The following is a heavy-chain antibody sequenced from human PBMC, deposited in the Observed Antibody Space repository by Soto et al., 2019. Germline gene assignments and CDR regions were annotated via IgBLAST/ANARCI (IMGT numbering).Heavy chain of an antibody. Sequence: SETLSLTCTVSGGSISSGGYYWSWIRQHPGKGLEWIGYIYYSGSTYYNPSLKSRVTISVDTSKNQFSLKLSSVTAADTAVYYCARDSDFWSGYYSGFDPWGQGTLVTVSS. J-gene: IGHJ5*02. CDR3: ARDSDFWSGYYSGFDP. V-gene: IGHV4-31*03. CDR1: GGSISSGGYY. D-gene: IGHD3-3*01. CDR2: IYYSGST.